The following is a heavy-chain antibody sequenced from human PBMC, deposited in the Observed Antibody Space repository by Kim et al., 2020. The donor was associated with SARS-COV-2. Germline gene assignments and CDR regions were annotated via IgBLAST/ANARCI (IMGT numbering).Heavy chain of an antibody. CDR1: GFTFTDCA. V-gene: IGHV3-23*01. D-gene: IGHD6-19*01. J-gene: IGHJ4*02. CDR2: ISGSGRNA. CDR3: AKGIAVVGLSFDY. Sequence: GGSLRLSCAASGFTFTDCAMNWVRQAPGKGLEWVSTISGSGRNAYYADSVKGRFIITRDDSKYTVSLQMSSLRVEDTAKYYCAKGIAVVGLSFDYWGQGALVTVSS.